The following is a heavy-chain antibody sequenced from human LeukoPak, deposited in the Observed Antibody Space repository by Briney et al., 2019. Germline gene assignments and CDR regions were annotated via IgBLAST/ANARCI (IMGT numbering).Heavy chain of an antibody. V-gene: IGHV3-23*01. J-gene: IGHJ4*02. CDR3: ARDRIDSGSYFLDY. CDR1: GFTFSSYA. CDR2: ISGSGGST. Sequence: GGSLRLSCAASGFTFSSYAMSWVCQAPGKGLEWVSAISGSGGSTYYADSVKGRFTISRDNSKNTLYLQMNTLRAEDTAVYYCARDRIDSGSYFLDYWGQGTLVTVSS. D-gene: IGHD1-26*01.